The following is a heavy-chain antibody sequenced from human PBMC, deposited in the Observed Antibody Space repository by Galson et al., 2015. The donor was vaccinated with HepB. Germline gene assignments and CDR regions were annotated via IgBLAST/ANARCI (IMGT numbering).Heavy chain of an antibody. CDR1: GFTFSSYW. Sequence: SLRLSCAASGFTFSSYWMHWVRQAPGKGLVWVSRINSDGSSTSYADSVKGRFTISRDNAKNTLYLQMNSLRAEDTAVYYCAREENYDFWSGRRDFDYWGQGTLVTVSS. D-gene: IGHD3-3*01. CDR3: AREENYDFWSGRRDFDY. J-gene: IGHJ4*02. CDR2: INSDGSST. V-gene: IGHV3-74*01.